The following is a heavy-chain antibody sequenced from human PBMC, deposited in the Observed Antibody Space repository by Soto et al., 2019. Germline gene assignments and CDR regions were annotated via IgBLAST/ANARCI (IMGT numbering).Heavy chain of an antibody. CDR2: MNPNSGGT. CDR1: GYTFTSYD. D-gene: IGHD4-17*01. CDR3: AILYGDARAGVFDY. J-gene: IGHJ4*02. Sequence: ASVKVSCKASGYTFTSYDINWVRQATGQGLEWMGWMNPNSGGTNYAQKFQGWVTMTRDTSISTAYMELSRLRSDDTAVYYCAILYGDARAGVFDYWGQGTLVTV. V-gene: IGHV1-2*04.